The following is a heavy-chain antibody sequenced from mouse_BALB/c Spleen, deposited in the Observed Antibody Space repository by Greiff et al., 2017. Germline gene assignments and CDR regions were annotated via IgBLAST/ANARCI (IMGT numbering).Heavy chain of an antibody. CDR3: ARSGIHYYGPLYFDY. D-gene: IGHD1-2*01. Sequence: EVQGVESGAELVKPGASVKLSCTASGFNIKDTYMHWVKQRPEQGLEWIGRIDPANGNTKYDPKFQGKATITADTSSNTAYLQLSSLTSEDTAVYYCARSGIHYYGPLYFDYWGQGTTLTVSS. CDR1: GFNIKDTY. CDR2: IDPANGNT. J-gene: IGHJ2*01. V-gene: IGHV14-3*02.